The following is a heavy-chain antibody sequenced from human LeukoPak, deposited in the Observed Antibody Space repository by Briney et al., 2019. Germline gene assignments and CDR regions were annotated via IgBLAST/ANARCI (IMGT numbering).Heavy chain of an antibody. CDR3: ARVDTALDY. J-gene: IGHJ4*02. V-gene: IGHV1-18*04. D-gene: IGHD5-18*01. CDR1: GYTFTGYY. Sequence: ASVKVSCKASGYTFTGYYMHWVRQAPGQGLEWMGWISAYNGNTNCAQKLQGRVTMTTDTSTSTAYMELRSLRSDDTAVYYCARVDTALDYGGQGTLGTVSS. CDR2: ISAYNGNT.